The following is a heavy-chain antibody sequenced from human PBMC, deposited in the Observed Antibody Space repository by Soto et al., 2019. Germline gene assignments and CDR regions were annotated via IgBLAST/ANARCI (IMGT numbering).Heavy chain of an antibody. D-gene: IGHD6-13*01. CDR3: ARYGRVSEQQLVRGYYGMDV. CDR2: IDPSDSYT. V-gene: IGHV5-10-1*01. J-gene: IGHJ6*02. CDR1: GYGFTSYW. Sequence: GESLKISCKGSGYGFTSYWISWVRQMPGKGLEWMGRIDPSDSYTNYSPSFQGHVTISADKSISTAYLQWSSLKASDTAMYYCARYGRVSEQQLVRGYYGMDVWGQGTTVTVSS.